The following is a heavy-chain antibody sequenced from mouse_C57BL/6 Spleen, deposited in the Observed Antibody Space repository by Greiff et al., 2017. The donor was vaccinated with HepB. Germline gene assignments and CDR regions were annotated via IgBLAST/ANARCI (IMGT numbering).Heavy chain of an antibody. D-gene: IGHD2-3*01. V-gene: IGHV1-80*01. CDR3: ARSGDGYYGGFAY. J-gene: IGHJ3*01. Sequence: VQLQQSGAELVKPGASVKISCKASGYAFSSYWMNWVKQRPGKGLEWIGQIYPGDGDTNYNGKFKGKATLTADKSSSTAYMQLSSLTSEDSAVYFCARSGDGYYGGFAYWGQGTLVTVSA. CDR1: GYAFSSYW. CDR2: IYPGDGDT.